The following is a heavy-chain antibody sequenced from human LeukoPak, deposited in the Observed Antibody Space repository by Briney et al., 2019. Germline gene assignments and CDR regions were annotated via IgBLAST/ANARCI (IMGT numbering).Heavy chain of an antibody. Sequence: GGSLRLSCAASGFTFNTYGMHWVRQAPGKGLEWVAVISHDGSNEYYADTVKGRFTISRDNSKNTLYLQMDSLRVEDTAVYFCAKDMGDADYVVDYWGQGTLVTVSS. CDR1: GFTFNTYG. CDR2: ISHDGSNE. J-gene: IGHJ4*02. V-gene: IGHV3-30*18. D-gene: IGHD4-17*01. CDR3: AKDMGDADYVVDY.